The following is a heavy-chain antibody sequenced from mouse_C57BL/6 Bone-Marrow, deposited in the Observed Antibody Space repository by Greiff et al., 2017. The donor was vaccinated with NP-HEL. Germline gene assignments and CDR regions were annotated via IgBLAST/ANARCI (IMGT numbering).Heavy chain of an antibody. CDR2: IWGVGST. CDR1: GFSLTSYG. D-gene: IGHD1-1*01. V-gene: IGHV2-6*01. CDR3: ASDWGSSRFAY. J-gene: IGHJ3*01. Sequence: VQLVESGPGLVAPSQSLSITCTVSGFSLTSYGVDWVRQSPGKGLEWLGVIWGVGSTNYNSALKSRLSISKDNSKSQVFLKMNSLQTDDTAMYYCASDWGSSRFAYWGQGTLVTVSA.